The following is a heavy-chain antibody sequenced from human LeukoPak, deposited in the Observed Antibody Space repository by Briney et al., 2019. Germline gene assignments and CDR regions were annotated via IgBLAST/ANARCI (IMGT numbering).Heavy chain of an antibody. CDR1: GGSISSYY. J-gene: IGHJ6*02. Sequence: PSETLSLTCTVSGGSISSYYWSWIWQPPGKGLEWIGYIYYSGSTNYNPSLKSRVTISVDTSKNQFSLKLSSVTAADTAVYYCARKDYYYGMDVWGQGTTVTVSS. CDR2: IYYSGST. V-gene: IGHV4-59*01. CDR3: ARKDYYYGMDV.